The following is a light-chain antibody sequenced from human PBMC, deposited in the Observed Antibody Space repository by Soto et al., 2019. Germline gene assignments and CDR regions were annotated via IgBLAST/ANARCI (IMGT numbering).Light chain of an antibody. V-gene: IGLV8-61*01. CDR1: SGSVSTTYY. CDR2: STN. Sequence: QTVVTQEPSFSVSPGGTVTLTCGLTSGSVSTTYYPSWYQQTPGQAPRTLIYSTNIRSSGVPDLFSGSILGNKAALTITGAQADDESDYHCMLYMGGGLVVFGGVTKLTVL. J-gene: IGLJ2*01. CDR3: MLYMGGGLVV.